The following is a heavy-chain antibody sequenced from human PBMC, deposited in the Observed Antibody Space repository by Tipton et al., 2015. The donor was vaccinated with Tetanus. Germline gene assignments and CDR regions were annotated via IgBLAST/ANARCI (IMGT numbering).Heavy chain of an antibody. CDR3: ARDHTFTVSHSRGGLDS. CDR1: GFSFSSYG. D-gene: IGHD3-10*01. CDR2: IWNDANNK. Sequence: SLRLSCAASGFSFSSYGMHWVRQAPGKGLEWVAIIWNDANNKYYAESVKGRFTTSRDNSKNTLYLQMDSLRDEDTAVYYCARDHTFTVSHSRGGLDSWGQGTLVAVSS. J-gene: IGHJ4*02. V-gene: IGHV3-33*01.